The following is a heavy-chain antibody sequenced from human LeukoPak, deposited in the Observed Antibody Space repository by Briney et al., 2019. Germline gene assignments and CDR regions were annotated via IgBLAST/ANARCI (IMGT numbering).Heavy chain of an antibody. CDR3: ARLNYYGSGSRTDY. J-gene: IGHJ4*02. V-gene: IGHV1-18*01. CDR1: GYTFTSYG. CDR2: ISAYNGNT. Sequence: ASVKVSCKASGYTFTSYGISWVRQAPGQGLEWMGWISAYNGNTNYAQKLQGRVTMTTDTSTGTAYMELRSLRSDDTAVYHCARLNYYGSGSRTDYWGQGTLVTVSS. D-gene: IGHD3-10*01.